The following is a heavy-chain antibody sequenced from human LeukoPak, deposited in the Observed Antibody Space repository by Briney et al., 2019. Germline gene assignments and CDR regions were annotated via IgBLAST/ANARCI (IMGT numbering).Heavy chain of an antibody. CDR3: ATDGFGGATLTSVY. Sequence: GGSLRLSCAASGFTFSSYAMSWVRQAPGKGLEWVSAISGSGGSTYYADSVKGRFTISRDNAKNSLYLQMNSLRAEDTAVYYCATDGFGGATLTSVYWGQGTLVTVSS. CDR1: GFTFSSYA. J-gene: IGHJ4*02. V-gene: IGHV3-23*01. CDR2: ISGSGGST. D-gene: IGHD3-16*01.